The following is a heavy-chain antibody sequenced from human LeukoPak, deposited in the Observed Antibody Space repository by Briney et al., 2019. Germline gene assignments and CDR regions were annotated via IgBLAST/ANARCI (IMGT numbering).Heavy chain of an antibody. CDR1: GFTFSSYG. V-gene: IGHV3-33*01. D-gene: IGHD1-26*01. Sequence: QPGRSLRLSCAASGFTFSSYGMHRVRQAPGKGLEWVAVIWYDGSNKYYADSVKGRFTISRDNSKNTLYLQMNSLRAEDTAVYYCARAARYSGSYADYFDYWGQGTLVTVSS. CDR2: IWYDGSNK. CDR3: ARAARYSGSYADYFDY. J-gene: IGHJ4*02.